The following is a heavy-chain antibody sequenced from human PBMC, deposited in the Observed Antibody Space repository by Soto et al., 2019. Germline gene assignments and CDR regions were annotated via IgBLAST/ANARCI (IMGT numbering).Heavy chain of an antibody. D-gene: IGHD3-22*01. Sequence: ASVKVSCKASGYTFTSYGISWVRQAPGQGLEWMGWISAYNGNTNYAQKLQGRVTMTTDTSTSTAYMELRSLRSDDTAVYYCARVTYYYDSSGKRYFDYWGQGTLVTVSS. J-gene: IGHJ4*02. CDR2: ISAYNGNT. V-gene: IGHV1-18*01. CDR1: GYTFTSYG. CDR3: ARVTYYYDSSGKRYFDY.